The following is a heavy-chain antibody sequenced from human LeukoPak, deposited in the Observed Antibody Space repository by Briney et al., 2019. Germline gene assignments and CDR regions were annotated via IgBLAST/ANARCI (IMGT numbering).Heavy chain of an antibody. J-gene: IGHJ4*02. CDR2: ISSDGSST. Sequence: GGSLILSCAASGFTFSNYWMHWVRQAPGKGLVWVSRISSDGSSTSYADSVKGRFTISRDNAKNTLYLQMNSLRAEDTAVYYCARPGGRATADYWGQGTLVTVSS. CDR1: GFTFSNYW. D-gene: IGHD3-16*01. V-gene: IGHV3-74*01. CDR3: ARPGGRATADY.